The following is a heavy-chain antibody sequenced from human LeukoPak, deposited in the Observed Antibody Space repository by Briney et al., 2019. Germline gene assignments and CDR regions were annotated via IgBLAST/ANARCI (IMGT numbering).Heavy chain of an antibody. Sequence: ASVTVSFKGSGGTFINYAISWVRQAPGQGGEGMGRIIPIFGIANYAQKFQGRVTITADKSTSTAYMELSSLRSEDTAVYYCARAYCGGDCYSGYFQHWGQGTLVTVSS. CDR3: ARAYCGGDCYSGYFQH. CDR1: GGTFINYA. J-gene: IGHJ1*01. CDR2: IIPIFGIA. V-gene: IGHV1-69*10. D-gene: IGHD2-21*02.